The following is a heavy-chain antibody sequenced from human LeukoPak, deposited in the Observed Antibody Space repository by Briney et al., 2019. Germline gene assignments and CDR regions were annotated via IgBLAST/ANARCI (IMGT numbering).Heavy chain of an antibody. V-gene: IGHV3-7*01. D-gene: IGHD3-10*01. J-gene: IGHJ3*02. Sequence: QPGGSLRLSCAASGFTFSDHWMTWVRQAPGQGLEWVANIKKDGSETNYVDSVKGRFSISRDNAKNSLFLQVSSLRAEDTALYFCARSACAGCAFDIWGQGTMVNVSS. CDR3: ARSACAGCAFDI. CDR1: GFTFSDHW. CDR2: IKKDGSET.